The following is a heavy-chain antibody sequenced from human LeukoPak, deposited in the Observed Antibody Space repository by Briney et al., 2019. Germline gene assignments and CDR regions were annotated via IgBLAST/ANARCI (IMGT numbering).Heavy chain of an antibody. Sequence: PSETLSLTCAVYGGSFSGYYWSWLRQPPGKGLAWIGEINHSGSTNYNPSLKSRVTISVDTSKNQFSLKLSSVTAADTAVYYCARAMSIAARPTNYYYYMDVWGKGTTVTVSS. CDR1: GGSFSGYY. D-gene: IGHD6-6*01. CDR2: INHSGST. J-gene: IGHJ6*03. CDR3: ARAMSIAARPTNYYYYMDV. V-gene: IGHV4-34*01.